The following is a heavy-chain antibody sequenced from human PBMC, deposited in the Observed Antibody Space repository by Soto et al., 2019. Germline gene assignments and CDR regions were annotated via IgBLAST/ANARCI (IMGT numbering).Heavy chain of an antibody. J-gene: IGHJ6*02. D-gene: IGHD3-3*01. V-gene: IGHV4-34*01. CDR2: INHSGST. Sequence: QVQLQQWGAGLLKPSETLSLTCAVYGGSFSGYYWSWIRQPPGKGLEWIGEINHSGSTNYNPSLKRRVTISVDTSKNQFPLKLSSVTAADTAVYYCARGRRYYDFWSGANYYGMDVWGQGTTVTVSS. CDR1: GGSFSGYY. CDR3: ARGRRYYDFWSGANYYGMDV.